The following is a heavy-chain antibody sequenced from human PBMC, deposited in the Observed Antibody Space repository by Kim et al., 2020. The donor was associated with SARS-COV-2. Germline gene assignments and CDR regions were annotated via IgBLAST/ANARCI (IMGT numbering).Heavy chain of an antibody. J-gene: IGHJ4*02. CDR3: ARDPRDYYDSRGY. V-gene: IGHV3-21*01. D-gene: IGHD3-22*01. Sequence: YADSVTSRFTISRDNAKNSLYLQMSSLRAEDTAVYYCARDPRDYYDSRGYWGQGTLVTVSS.